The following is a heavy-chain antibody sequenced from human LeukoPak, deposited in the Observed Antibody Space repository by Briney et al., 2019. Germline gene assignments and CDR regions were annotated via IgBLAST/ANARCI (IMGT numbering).Heavy chain of an antibody. D-gene: IGHD1-26*01. CDR3: TRLNSGSYGVDY. Sequence: GGSLRLSCAASGFSFNNYAMYWVRQAPGKGLEWVGRIRSKANSYATAYAASVKGRFTISRDDSKNTAYLQMNSLKTEDTAVYYCTRLNSGSYGVDYWGQGTLVTVSS. J-gene: IGHJ4*02. CDR1: GFSFNNYA. CDR2: IRSKANSYAT. V-gene: IGHV3-73*01.